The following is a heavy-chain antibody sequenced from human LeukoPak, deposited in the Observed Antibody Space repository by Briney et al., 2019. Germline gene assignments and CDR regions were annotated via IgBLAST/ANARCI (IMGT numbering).Heavy chain of an antibody. J-gene: IGHJ4*02. V-gene: IGHV4-59*01. Sequence: SETLSLTCTVSGGSMSNYYWGWIRQPPGKGLEWIGYIYYSGSTNYNPSLRSRVTISVDTSKKQVSLKLSSVTAADTAVYYCATALSVAGSFHFDYWGQGTLVTVSS. CDR1: GGSMSNYY. D-gene: IGHD6-19*01. CDR2: IYYSGST. CDR3: ATALSVAGSFHFDY.